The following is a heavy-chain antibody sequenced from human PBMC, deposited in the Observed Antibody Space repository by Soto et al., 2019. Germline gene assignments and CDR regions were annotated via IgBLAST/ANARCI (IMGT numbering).Heavy chain of an antibody. Sequence: GGSLRLSCAASGFTFSSYWMHWVRQAPGKGLVWVSRINSDGSSTSYADSVKGRFTISRDNAKNTLYLQMNSLRAEDTAVYYCTKSYCISYYYYYMDVWGKGTTVTVSS. CDR3: TKSYCISYYYYYMDV. CDR2: INSDGSST. CDR1: GFTFSSYW. D-gene: IGHD1-26*01. V-gene: IGHV3-74*01. J-gene: IGHJ6*03.